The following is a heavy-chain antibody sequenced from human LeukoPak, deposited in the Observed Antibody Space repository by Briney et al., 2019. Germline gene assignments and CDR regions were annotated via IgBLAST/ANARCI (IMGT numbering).Heavy chain of an antibody. J-gene: IGHJ3*02. CDR1: GFTFDDYA. V-gene: IGHV3-9*01. Sequence: PGGSLRLSCAASGFTFDDYAMHWVRQAPGKGLEWVSGISWNSGSIGYADSVKGRFTISRDNAKNSLYLQMNSLRAEDTALYYCAKDIFGASSDAFDIWGQGTMVTVSS. CDR3: AKDIFGASSDAFDI. CDR2: ISWNSGSI. D-gene: IGHD3-16*01.